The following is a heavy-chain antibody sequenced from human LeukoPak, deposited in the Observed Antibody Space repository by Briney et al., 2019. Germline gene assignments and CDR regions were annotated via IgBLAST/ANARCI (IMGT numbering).Heavy chain of an antibody. D-gene: IGHD4-11*01. Sequence: ASGKVSCTTSGFTFTGYYIHWVRQAPGQGLEWMGWINANSGGTNYAQQFQGWVTMTRDTSISTAYMELSRLRSDDTAMYYCARDSSTVTTPYFDFWGQGTLVTVSS. CDR3: ARDSSTVTTPYFDF. CDR2: INANSGGT. V-gene: IGHV1-2*04. J-gene: IGHJ4*02. CDR1: GFTFTGYY.